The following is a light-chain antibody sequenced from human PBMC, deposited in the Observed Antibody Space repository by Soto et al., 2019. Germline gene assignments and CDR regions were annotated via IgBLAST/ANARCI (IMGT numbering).Light chain of an antibody. CDR2: DVS. V-gene: IGLV2-14*03. Sequence: QSALTQPASVSGSPGQSITISCTGTSSDVGGYDYVSWYQHHPGKAPKLMIYDVSNRPSGVSNRFSGSKSGNTASLTISGLQADDEADYYCSSYTTSSFVVFGGGTKLTVL. CDR3: SSYTTSSFVV. J-gene: IGLJ2*01. CDR1: SSDVGGYDY.